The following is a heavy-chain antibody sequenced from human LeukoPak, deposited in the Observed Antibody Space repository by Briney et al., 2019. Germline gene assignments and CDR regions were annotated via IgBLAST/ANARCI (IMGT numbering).Heavy chain of an antibody. CDR3: ARGRAPAHSRYYYYYYMDV. CDR2: ISPSGGST. J-gene: IGHJ6*03. D-gene: IGHD3-9*01. CDR1: GYTFTSNY. Sequence: ASVKVSCKAFGYTFTSNYMHWVRQAPGQGPEWMGVISPSGGSTTYAQKFQGRVTLTRDMSTSTDYLELSSLRSEDTAVYYCARGRAPAHSRYYYYYYMDVWGKGTTVTVSS. V-gene: IGHV1-46*01.